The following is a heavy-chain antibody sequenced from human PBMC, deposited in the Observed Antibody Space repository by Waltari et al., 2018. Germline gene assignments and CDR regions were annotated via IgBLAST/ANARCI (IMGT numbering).Heavy chain of an antibody. CDR3: ARPASGSPWAVDI. CDR2: IYTSGST. V-gene: IGHV4-61*09. CDR1: GGSISSGSYY. D-gene: IGHD1-26*01. Sequence: QVQLQESGPGLVKPSQTLSLTCPVSGGSISSGSYYWSWIRQPAGKGLEWIGYIYTSGSTNYNPSLKSRVTISVYTSKNPFSLKLSSVTAADTAVYYCARPASGSPWAVDIWGQGTMVTVSS. J-gene: IGHJ3*02.